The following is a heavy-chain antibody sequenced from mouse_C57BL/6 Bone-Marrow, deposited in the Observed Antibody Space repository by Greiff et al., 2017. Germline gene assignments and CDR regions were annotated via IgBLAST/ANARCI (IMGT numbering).Heavy chain of an antibody. Sequence: VQLQQSGPELVKPGASVKMSCKASGYTFTDYNMHWVKQSHGKSLEWIGYINPNNGGTSYNQKFKGKATLTVNKSSSTAYMELRRLTSDDSAVYYCARGGYYGRAYFDYWGQGTTLTVSS. CDR3: ARGGYYGRAYFDY. CDR2: INPNNGGT. J-gene: IGHJ2*01. V-gene: IGHV1-22*01. D-gene: IGHD1-1*01. CDR1: GYTFTDYN.